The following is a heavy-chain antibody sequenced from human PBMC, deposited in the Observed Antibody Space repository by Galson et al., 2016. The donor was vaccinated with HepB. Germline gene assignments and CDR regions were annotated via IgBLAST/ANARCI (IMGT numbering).Heavy chain of an antibody. CDR2: VHPGDSDT. Sequence: QSGAEVKKPGESLSISCKAAGYSFTTYWIGWVRQMPGKGLEWMGIVHPGDSDTRYNPSFQGQVTISADKSINTAYLQWTSLRVSDTAIYSCARFTLGNWGQGTLVTVSS. CDR1: GYSFTTYW. D-gene: IGHD3-16*01. V-gene: IGHV5-51*01. J-gene: IGHJ4*02. CDR3: ARFTLGN.